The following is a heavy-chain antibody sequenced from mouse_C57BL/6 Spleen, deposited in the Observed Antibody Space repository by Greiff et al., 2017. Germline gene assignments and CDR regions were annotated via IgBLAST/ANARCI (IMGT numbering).Heavy chain of an antibody. CDR3: ARAYYSNYWFAY. CDR1: GYTFTSYW. CDR2: IHPNSGST. Sequence: QVQLKQPGAELVKPGASVKLSCKASGYTFTSYWMHWVKQRPGQGLEWIGMIHPNSGSTNYNEKFKSKATLTVDKSSSTAYMPLSSLTSEDSAVYYCARAYYSNYWFAYWGQGTLVTVSA. D-gene: IGHD2-5*01. V-gene: IGHV1-64*01. J-gene: IGHJ3*01.